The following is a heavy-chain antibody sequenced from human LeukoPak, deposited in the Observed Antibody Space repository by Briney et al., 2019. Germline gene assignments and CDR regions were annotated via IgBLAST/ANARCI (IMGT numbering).Heavy chain of an antibody. Sequence: GGSLRLSCAASGFTFSDYYMSWLRQAPGKGLEWVSYISSSSSYTNYADSVKGRFTISRDNAKNSLYLQMNSLRAEDTAVYYCARGQLLYYYDSSGQLPDAFDIWGQGTMVTVSS. V-gene: IGHV3-11*06. CDR3: ARGQLLYYYDSSGQLPDAFDI. CDR2: ISSSSSYT. D-gene: IGHD3-22*01. J-gene: IGHJ3*02. CDR1: GFTFSDYY.